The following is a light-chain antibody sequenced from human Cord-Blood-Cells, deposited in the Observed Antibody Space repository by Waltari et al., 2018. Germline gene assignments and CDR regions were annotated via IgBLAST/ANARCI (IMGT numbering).Light chain of an antibody. Sequence: DIVMTQSPDSLAVSLGDRAPINCKSSQSVLYSSNNKNYLAWYQQKPGQPPKLIIYWASTRESGVPDRFSGSGSGTDFTLTISSLQAEDVAVYYCQQYYSTPLTFGQGTKVEIK. CDR3: QQYYSTPLT. J-gene: IGKJ1*01. V-gene: IGKV4-1*01. CDR2: WAS. CDR1: QSVLYSSNNKNY.